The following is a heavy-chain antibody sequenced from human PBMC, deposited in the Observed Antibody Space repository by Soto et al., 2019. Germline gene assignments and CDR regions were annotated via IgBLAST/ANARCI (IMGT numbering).Heavy chain of an antibody. CDR2: IFYTGST. Sequence: HLQLQESGPGLVKPSETLSLTCTVSGNSISDRNYYWGWIRQPPGKGLGWIGSIFYTGSTSYSPSLRGRVPISVDTSKNQCYLKVTSVTAADTAIYFCATMRGFLVPTLEADYWGQGALFTVSS. CDR3: ATMRGFLVPTLEADY. V-gene: IGHV4-39*01. J-gene: IGHJ4*02. D-gene: IGHD3-3*01. CDR1: GNSISDRNYY.